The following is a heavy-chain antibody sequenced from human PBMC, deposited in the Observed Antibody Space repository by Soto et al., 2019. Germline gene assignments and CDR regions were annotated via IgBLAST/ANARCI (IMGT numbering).Heavy chain of an antibody. V-gene: IGHV1-69*02. J-gene: IGHJ4*02. CDR3: ARGLGTTVVTPLFY. CDR1: GGTFSSYT. Sequence: QVQLVQSGAEVKKPGSSVKVSCKASGGTFSSYTISWVRQAPGQGLEWMGRIIPILGIANYAQKFQGRVTITADKSTSTAYMELSSLRSADTAVYYRARGLGTTVVTPLFYWGQGTLVTVSS. D-gene: IGHD4-17*01. CDR2: IIPILGIA.